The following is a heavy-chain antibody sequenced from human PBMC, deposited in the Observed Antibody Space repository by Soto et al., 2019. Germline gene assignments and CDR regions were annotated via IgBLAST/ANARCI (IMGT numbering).Heavy chain of an antibody. CDR1: GYTLSDYY. D-gene: IGHD3-3*01. CDR2: INPGGDST. J-gene: IGHJ4*01. Sequence: ASVKVSCKASGYTLSDYYIHWVRQAPGQGLEWMGIINPGGDSTSYAQKFQGRVAMTRDVSTTTVYMELSSLRSEDTAVYYCARDGRGYYSYFDCWG. V-gene: IGHV1-46*01. CDR3: ARDGRGYYSYFDC.